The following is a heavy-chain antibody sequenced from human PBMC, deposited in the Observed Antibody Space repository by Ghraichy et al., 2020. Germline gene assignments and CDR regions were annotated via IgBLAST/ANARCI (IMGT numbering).Heavy chain of an antibody. V-gene: IGHV4-39*01. CDR1: AGSISSSSYH. CDR3: ARRYCTGGTCYSDYFDY. Sequence: SETLSLTCTVSAGSISSSSYHWGWIRQPPGKGLEWIGSIYYSGSKYYNPSLKSRVTISVDTSKNQFSLKLTSVTAADTAVYYCARRYCTGGTCYSDYFDYWGQGTLVTVSS. D-gene: IGHD2-15*01. J-gene: IGHJ4*02. CDR2: IYYSGSK.